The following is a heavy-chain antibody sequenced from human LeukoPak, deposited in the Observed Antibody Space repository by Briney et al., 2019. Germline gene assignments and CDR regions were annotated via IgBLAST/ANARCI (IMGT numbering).Heavy chain of an antibody. J-gene: IGHJ4*02. CDR2: MYTSGST. CDR1: GVSVMNNF. D-gene: IGHD2-2*02. CDR3: TRSRERYCTSGSCYIDLQAR. V-gene: IGHV4-4*07. Sequence: SETLSLTCTVSGVSVMNNFWAWIRQPAGKGLEWIGRMYTSGSTEYNPSLNSRVTISVDTSKNQFSLKLSSVTAADTAVYYCTRSRERYCTSGSCYIDLQARWGQGTLVTVSS.